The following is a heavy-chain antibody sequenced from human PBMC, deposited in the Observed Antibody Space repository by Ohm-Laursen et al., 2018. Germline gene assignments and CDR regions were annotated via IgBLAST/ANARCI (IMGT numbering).Heavy chain of an antibody. CDR2: ISAYSGQT. Sequence: ASVKVSCKASGYTFTSYGISWVRQAPGQGLEWMGWISAYSGQTSYAQRLQGRVSMTTDKSTSTAYMELSSLRSEDTAVYYCARGPRLVIRSAYYFDYWGQGTLVTVSS. D-gene: IGHD3-9*01. J-gene: IGHJ4*02. CDR3: ARGPRLVIRSAYYFDY. CDR1: GYTFTSYG. V-gene: IGHV1-18*01.